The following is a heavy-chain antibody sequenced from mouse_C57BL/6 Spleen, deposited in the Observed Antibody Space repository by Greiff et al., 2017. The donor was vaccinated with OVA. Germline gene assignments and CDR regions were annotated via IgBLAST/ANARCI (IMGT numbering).Heavy chain of an antibody. Sequence: QVQLQQSGAELVRPGASVTLSCKASGYTFTDYEMHWVKQTPVHGLEWIGAIDPETGGTAYNQKFKGKAILTADKSSSTAYMELRSLTSEDSAVYYCTRNSNYGDYFDYWGQGTTLTVSS. D-gene: IGHD2-5*01. J-gene: IGHJ2*01. V-gene: IGHV1-15*01. CDR3: TRNSNYGDYFDY. CDR2: IDPETGGT. CDR1: GYTFTDYE.